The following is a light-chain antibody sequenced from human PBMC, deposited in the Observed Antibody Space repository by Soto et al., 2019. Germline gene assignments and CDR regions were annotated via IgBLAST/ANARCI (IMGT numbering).Light chain of an antibody. Sequence: ETVLTQSPGTLSLSPGERATVSCRASQSVGGSSLAWYQQRPGQAPRLLIYGAFNRATGIPARFSGSGSGTDFTLTISSLEPEDSAIYYCQQRNIWPPVTFGQGTRLEIK. CDR2: GAF. V-gene: IGKV3-11*01. CDR1: QSVGGSS. CDR3: QQRNIWPPVT. J-gene: IGKJ5*01.